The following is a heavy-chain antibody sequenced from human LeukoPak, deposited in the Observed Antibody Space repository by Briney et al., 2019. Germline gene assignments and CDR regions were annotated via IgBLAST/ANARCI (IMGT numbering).Heavy chain of an antibody. Sequence: PGGSLRLSCAASGFTFSNYNMNWVRQAPGKALEWVSSITSSGTYIFYADSVKGRFTISRDNAKNSLYLQMNSLGPEDTAVYYCARNFHRRLYDSSGYYPYWGQGTLVTVSS. D-gene: IGHD3-22*01. J-gene: IGHJ4*02. CDR3: ARNFHRRLYDSSGYYPY. CDR2: ITSSGTYI. CDR1: GFTFSNYN. V-gene: IGHV3-21*01.